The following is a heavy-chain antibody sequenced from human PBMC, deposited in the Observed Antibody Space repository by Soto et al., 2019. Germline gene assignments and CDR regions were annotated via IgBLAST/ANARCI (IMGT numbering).Heavy chain of an antibody. D-gene: IGHD6-13*01. CDR2: ISGSGGST. J-gene: IGHJ6*03. CDR3: AKVAAAADYYYYYMDV. CDR1: GFTFSSYA. V-gene: IGHV3-23*01. Sequence: GGSLRLSCAASGFTFSSYAMSWVRQAPGKGLEWVSAISGSGGSTYYADSVKGRFTISRDNSKNTLYLQMNSLRAEDTVVYYCAKVAAAADYYYYYMDVWGKGATVTVSS.